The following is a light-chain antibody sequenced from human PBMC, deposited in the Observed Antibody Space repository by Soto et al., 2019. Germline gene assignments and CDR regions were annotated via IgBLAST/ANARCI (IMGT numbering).Light chain of an antibody. CDR1: QSISRN. CDR3: LQCYTSPLT. Sequence: DIQMTQSPASLSASAGERVTLSCRASQSISRNLNWYQQKPGKAPRFLIFGASAMDSGVPARFSGSGSGTDFTLTISSLQPEDFATYYCLQCYTSPLTFGGGTKVDIK. J-gene: IGKJ4*01. V-gene: IGKV1-39*01. CDR2: GAS.